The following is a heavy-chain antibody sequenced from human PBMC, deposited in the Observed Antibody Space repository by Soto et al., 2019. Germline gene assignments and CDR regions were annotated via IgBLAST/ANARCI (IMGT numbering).Heavy chain of an antibody. CDR3: ARRTTTSAFSAMDV. CDR2: ISYDGDNK. J-gene: IGHJ6*02. D-gene: IGHD1-1*01. Sequence: QVQLVESGGGVVQPGRSLRLSCAASGFTFSYHALNWVRQAPGKGLEWVAVISYDGDNKYIAESVKGRFTISRDKSKNTVSLQMNRLRAEDPAMYFCARRTTTSAFSAMDVWGQGTTVTVSS. CDR1: GFTFSYHA. V-gene: IGHV3-30-3*01.